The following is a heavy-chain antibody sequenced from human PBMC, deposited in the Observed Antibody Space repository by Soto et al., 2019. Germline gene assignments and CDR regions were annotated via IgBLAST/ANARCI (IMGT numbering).Heavy chain of an antibody. CDR2: MYYSGST. CDR3: ARLSLGSESQRPNWFDP. D-gene: IGHD3-10*01. V-gene: IGHV4-39*01. CDR1: GGSIRSSSDY. Sequence: QLQLQESGPGLVKPSETLSLTCTVSGGSIRSSSDYGGWIRQPPGKGLEWIGSMYYSGSTYYKPSLKSRVIISVDTSKNQFSLKLSSGTAADTAVYYCARLSLGSESQRPNWFDPWGQGTLVTVSS. J-gene: IGHJ5*02.